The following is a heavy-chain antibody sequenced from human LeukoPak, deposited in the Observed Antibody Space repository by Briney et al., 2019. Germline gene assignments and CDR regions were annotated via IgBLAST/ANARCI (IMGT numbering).Heavy chain of an antibody. Sequence: RASVKVSCKASGYTFTSYYMHWVRQAPGQGLEWKGLINPSGTNTNYAQKFRGRVTMTRDTSTSTVYMDLSSLRSEDTAMYFCAREESGGYFDYWGQGTLVTVSS. CDR2: INPSGTNT. J-gene: IGHJ4*02. CDR3: AREESGGYFDY. D-gene: IGHD2-8*02. V-gene: IGHV1-46*01. CDR1: GYTFTSYY.